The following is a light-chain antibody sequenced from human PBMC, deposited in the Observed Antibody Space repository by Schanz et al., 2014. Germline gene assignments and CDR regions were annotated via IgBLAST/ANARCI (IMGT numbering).Light chain of an antibody. CDR3: QQYGVSPLT. V-gene: IGKV3-20*01. Sequence: EIVLTQSPATLSLSPGERATLSCRASQSVSSNLAWYQQKPGQAPRLLIYGASNRATGIPDRFSGSGSGTDFTLTISSLEPEDFAVYYCQQYGVSPLTFGGGTKVEIQ. CDR1: QSVSSN. J-gene: IGKJ4*01. CDR2: GAS.